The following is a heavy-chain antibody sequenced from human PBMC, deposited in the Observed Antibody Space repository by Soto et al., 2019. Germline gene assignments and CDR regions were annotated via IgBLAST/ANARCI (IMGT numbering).Heavy chain of an antibody. CDR3: AREIEYSSSSPYFDY. Sequence: ASVKVSCKASGYTFTSCYMHWVRQAPGQGLEWMGIINPSRASTSYAQKFQGRVTMTRDTSTSTVYMELSSPRSEDTAVYYCAREIEYSSSSPYFDYWGQGTLVTVSS. V-gene: IGHV1-46*01. CDR2: INPSRAST. CDR1: GYTFTSCY. J-gene: IGHJ4*02. D-gene: IGHD6-6*01.